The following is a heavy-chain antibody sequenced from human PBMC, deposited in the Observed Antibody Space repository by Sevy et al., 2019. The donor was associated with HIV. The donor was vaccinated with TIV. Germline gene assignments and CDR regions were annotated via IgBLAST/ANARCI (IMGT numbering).Heavy chain of an antibody. Sequence: SETLSLTCTVSGGSISNYYWNWIRQSPGKGLEWIGYIYYSGSTKYNPSLKSRVTILVDTSKNQVSLRLTSVTAADTAVYFCARDGGDYYDSSGIGNFGMDVWGQGTTVTVSS. CDR1: GGSISNYY. CDR2: IYYSGST. CDR3: ARDGGDYYDSSGIGNFGMDV. J-gene: IGHJ6*02. V-gene: IGHV4-59*01. D-gene: IGHD3-22*01.